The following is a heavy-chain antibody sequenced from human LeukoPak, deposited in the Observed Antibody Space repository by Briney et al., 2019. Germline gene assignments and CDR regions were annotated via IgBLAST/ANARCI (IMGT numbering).Heavy chain of an antibody. D-gene: IGHD5-18*01. CDR3: ARGSSNGYPSHVFFWDSYYYYYYMDV. CDR2: IYYSGST. CDR1: GGSISSSSYY. Sequence: PSETLSLTCTVSGGSISSSSYYWGWIRQPPGKGLEWIGSIYYSGSTYYNPSLKSRVTISVDTSKNQFSLKLSSVTAADTAVYYCARGSSNGYPSHVFFWDSYYYYYYMDVWGKGTTVTVSS. J-gene: IGHJ6*03. V-gene: IGHV4-39*07.